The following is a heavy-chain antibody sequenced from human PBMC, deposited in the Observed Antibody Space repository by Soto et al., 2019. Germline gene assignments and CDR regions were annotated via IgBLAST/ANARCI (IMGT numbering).Heavy chain of an antibody. Sequence: GESLGLSCAVSGDTLRNVWMNWVRQAPGKGPEWVGRIKSKTDGGTVEYAAPVKDRFTISRDDSENTLYLQMNSLKSEDTAVYYCSHGYYQYFESWGRGTLVTVSS. D-gene: IGHD5-18*01. CDR1: GDTLRNVW. J-gene: IGHJ4*02. CDR3: SHGYYQYFES. V-gene: IGHV3-15*07. CDR2: IKSKTDGGTV.